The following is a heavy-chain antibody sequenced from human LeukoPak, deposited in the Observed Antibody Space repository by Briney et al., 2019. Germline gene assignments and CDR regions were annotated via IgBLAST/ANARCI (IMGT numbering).Heavy chain of an antibody. Sequence: GGSLRLSCADSGFTFSDYAMSGVRQAPGKGLEWGVTVGGRGGIIYYAGSVRRRFTISRDTSKNTLYLQMNGLRVADTALYYCAKDRDGMALDYWGQGTLVTVSS. CDR1: GFTFSDYA. J-gene: IGHJ4*02. CDR2: VGGRGGII. V-gene: IGHV3-23*01. CDR3: AKDRDGMALDY. D-gene: IGHD6-13*01.